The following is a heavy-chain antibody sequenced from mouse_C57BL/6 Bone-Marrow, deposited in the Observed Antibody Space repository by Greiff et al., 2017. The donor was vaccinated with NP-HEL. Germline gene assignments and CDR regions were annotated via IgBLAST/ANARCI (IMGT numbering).Heavy chain of an antibody. V-gene: IGHV8-8*01. J-gene: IGHJ1*03. Sequence: QVTLKESGPGILQPSQTLSLTCSFSGFSLSTFGMGVGWIRQPSGKGLEWLAHIWWDDDKYYNPALKSRLTISKDTSKNQVFLKIANVDTADTATYYCARIAPTVVATDWYFDVWGTGTTVTVSS. D-gene: IGHD1-1*01. CDR1: GFSLSTFGMG. CDR3: ARIAPTVVATDWYFDV. CDR2: IWWDDDK.